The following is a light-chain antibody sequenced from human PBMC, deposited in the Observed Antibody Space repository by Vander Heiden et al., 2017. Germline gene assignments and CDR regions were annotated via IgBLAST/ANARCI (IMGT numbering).Light chain of an antibody. CDR1: SSDVGGYNY. CDR3: CSFAGTYRFV. Sequence: QSALTQPRSVSGSPAQSVTISCTGTSSDVGGYNYVYWYQQHPGKAPKLMIYDVSKWHSGVPDRFSGSRSGNTASLTISGLQAEDEADYYCCSFAGTYRFVFGTGTKVIVL. CDR2: DVS. J-gene: IGLJ1*01. V-gene: IGLV2-11*01.